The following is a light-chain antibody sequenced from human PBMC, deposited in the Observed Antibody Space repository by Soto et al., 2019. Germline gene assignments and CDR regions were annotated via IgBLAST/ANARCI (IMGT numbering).Light chain of an antibody. Sequence: IQMTQSPSSLSASVGDRVTITCRASQSIAGYLSWYQQKPGEAPKLLIYTASTLQSGVPSRFSGSGSGADFTLTIRSLQPEDSATYYCLHDYSYPRTFGQGTKVDI. J-gene: IGKJ1*01. CDR2: TAS. CDR3: LHDYSYPRT. CDR1: QSIAGY. V-gene: IGKV1-6*02.